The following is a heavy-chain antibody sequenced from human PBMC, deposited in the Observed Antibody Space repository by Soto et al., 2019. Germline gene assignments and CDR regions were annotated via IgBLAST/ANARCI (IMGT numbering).Heavy chain of an antibody. CDR3: ARIPVDTYMIYWSDH. V-gene: IGHV4-61*08. J-gene: IGHJ5*02. Sequence: SXTFSFSGDSVSSVDYDWSWIRQPPGKGLEWIGHVYFSGSTNYIPSLKSRLTMSVDTAKNQFSLKLNSVTAADTAVYYCARIPVDTYMIYWSDHWGQGSQVTVSS. D-gene: IGHD3-16*01. CDR1: GDSVSSVDYD. CDR2: VYFSGST.